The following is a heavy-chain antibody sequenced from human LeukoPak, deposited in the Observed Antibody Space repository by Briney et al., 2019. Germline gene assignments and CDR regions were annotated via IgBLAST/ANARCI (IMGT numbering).Heavy chain of an antibody. CDR3: ARVLETDCSGGSCYSGLDY. CDR1: GLTFSETW. V-gene: IGHV3-21*01. Sequence: PGGSLRLSCAASGLTFSETWMSWVRQAPGKGLEWVSSISRTSSYIYYAGSVKGRFTISRDNAQNSLYLQMNSLRVEDTAVYYCARVLETDCSGGSCYSGLDYWGQGTLVTVSS. CDR2: ISRTSSYI. D-gene: IGHD2-15*01. J-gene: IGHJ4*02.